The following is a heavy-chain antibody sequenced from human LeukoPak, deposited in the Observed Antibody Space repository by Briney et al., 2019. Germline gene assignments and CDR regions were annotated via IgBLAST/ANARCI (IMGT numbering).Heavy chain of an antibody. CDR3: AKSSRLSLAAAFDY. V-gene: IGHV4-39*01. CDR1: AGSISSSSYY. Sequence: PSETLSLSCTVSAGSISSSSYYWGWIRQPPGKRLEWIGNIHHSGTTYFNPSLKTRITISVDTSKNQFSLRLSSVTAADTAVYYCAKSSRLSLAAAFDYWGQGTLVTVSS. CDR2: IHHSGTT. D-gene: IGHD2-15*01. J-gene: IGHJ4*02.